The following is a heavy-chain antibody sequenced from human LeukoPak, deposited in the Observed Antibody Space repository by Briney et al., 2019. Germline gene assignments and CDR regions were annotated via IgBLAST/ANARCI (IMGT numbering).Heavy chain of an antibody. CDR1: GFTFSSYA. D-gene: IGHD3-10*01. CDR2: INHSGST. V-gene: IGHV4-34*01. CDR3: ARRPHVTMVRGAYYFDY. Sequence: GSLRLSCAASGFTFSSYAMNWVRQPPGKGLEWIGEINHSGSTNYNPSLKSRVTISVDTSKNQFSLKLSSVTAADTAVYYCARRPHVTMVRGAYYFDYWGQGTLVTVSS. J-gene: IGHJ4*02.